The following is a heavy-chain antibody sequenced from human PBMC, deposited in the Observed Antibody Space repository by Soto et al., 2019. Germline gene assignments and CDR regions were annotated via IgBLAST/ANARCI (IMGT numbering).Heavy chain of an antibody. CDR1: GFTFSSYS. Sequence: GGSLRLSCAASGFTFSSYSMNWVRQAPGKGLEWVSYISSSSSTIYYADSVKGRFTISRDNAKNSLYLQMNSLRAEDTAVYYCARSSSPSAYSSGWDLMIDAFDIWGQGTMVTVSS. J-gene: IGHJ3*02. V-gene: IGHV3-48*01. CDR2: ISSSSSTI. D-gene: IGHD6-19*01. CDR3: ARSSSPSAYSSGWDLMIDAFDI.